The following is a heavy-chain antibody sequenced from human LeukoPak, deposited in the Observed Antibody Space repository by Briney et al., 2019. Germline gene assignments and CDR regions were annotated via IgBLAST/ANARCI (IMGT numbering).Heavy chain of an antibody. CDR1: GFTFSDYY. D-gene: IGHD3-10*01. V-gene: IGHV3-11*01. CDR3: ARERPYGSGSYPLYYFDY. CDR2: ISSSGSTI. J-gene: IGHJ4*02. Sequence: PGGSLRLSCAASGFTFSDYYMSWIRQAPGKGLEWVSYISSSGSTIYYADSVKGRFTISRDNAKNSLYLQMNSLRTEDTALYYCARERPYGSGSYPLYYFDYWGQGTLVTVSS.